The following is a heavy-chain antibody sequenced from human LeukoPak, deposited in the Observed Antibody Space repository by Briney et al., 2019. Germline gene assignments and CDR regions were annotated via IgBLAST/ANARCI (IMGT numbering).Heavy chain of an antibody. CDR2: ISVSGDIT. V-gene: IGHV3-23*01. D-gene: IGHD3-16*01. CDR1: GFTSSIYA. CDR3: AKVGRPRSWPHHFDY. J-gene: IGHJ4*02. Sequence: PGGSLRLSCAVSGFTSSIYAMNWIRQAPGKGLEWVSAISVSGDITYYADSVKGRFTISRDNSKDTLYLQMNSLRAEDTAVYYCAKVGRPRSWPHHFDYWGQGTLVTVSS.